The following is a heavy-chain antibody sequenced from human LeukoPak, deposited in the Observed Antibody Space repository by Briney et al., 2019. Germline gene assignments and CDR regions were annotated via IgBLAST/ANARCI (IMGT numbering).Heavy chain of an antibody. CDR3: ARDKIVGASKFDY. V-gene: IGHV3-7*03. Sequence: GGSLRLSCAVSGFTFSNYWMSQVRQAPGKGLEWVAHIKQDESEKYYVDSVKGRFTISRDNAKNSLYLQMNSLRAEDTANYYCARDKIVGASKFDYWGQGTLVTVSS. D-gene: IGHD1-26*01. CDR2: IKQDESEK. CDR1: GFTFSNYW. J-gene: IGHJ4*02.